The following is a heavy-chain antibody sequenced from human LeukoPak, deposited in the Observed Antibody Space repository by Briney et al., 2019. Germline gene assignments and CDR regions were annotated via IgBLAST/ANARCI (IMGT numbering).Heavy chain of an antibody. CDR3: ATRYAISGSKRSGPTPYYHMDV. D-gene: IGHD2-8*01. CDR2: INHSGST. V-gene: IGHV4-34*01. J-gene: IGHJ6*03. Sequence: SETLSLTCAVYGGSFSGYYWSWIRQPPGKGLEWIGEINHSGSTNYNPSLKSRATISVDTPKNQFSRKLSSVTAADPGVCYCATRYAISGSKRSGPTPYYHMDVWGKGTTVTVSS. CDR1: GGSFSGYY.